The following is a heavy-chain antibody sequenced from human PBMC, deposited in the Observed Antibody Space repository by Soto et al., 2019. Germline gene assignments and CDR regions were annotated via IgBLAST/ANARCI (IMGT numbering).Heavy chain of an antibody. J-gene: IGHJ6*02. CDR2: IDQNGIT. CDR3: ARLNRDYYYYGMDV. V-gene: IGHV4-4*02. CDR1: GDPISSSKW. Sequence: PWETLSLTCAVSGDPISSSKWWTWVRQTPGKGLEWIGKIDQNGITNYNPSLESRVTILKDNSKNQLSLKLTSVTAVDSAVYYCARLNRDYYYYGMDVWGQGATVTVSS.